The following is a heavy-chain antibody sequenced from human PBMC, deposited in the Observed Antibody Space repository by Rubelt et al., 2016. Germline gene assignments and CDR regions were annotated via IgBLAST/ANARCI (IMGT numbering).Heavy chain of an antibody. D-gene: IGHD2-15*01. CDR2: ISGSGGST. CDR1: GFTFSSYA. V-gene: IGHV3-23*04. Sequence: EVQLVESGGGLVQPGGSLRLSCAASGFTFSSYAMSWVRQAPGKGLEWVSAISGSGGSTYYADSVKGRFTISRDNSKNTLYLQMNSLGAEDTAVYYCAKGLVRYCSGGSCYSNFCMDVWGQGTTVTVSS. CDR3: AKGLVRYCSGGSCYSNFCMDV. J-gene: IGHJ6*02.